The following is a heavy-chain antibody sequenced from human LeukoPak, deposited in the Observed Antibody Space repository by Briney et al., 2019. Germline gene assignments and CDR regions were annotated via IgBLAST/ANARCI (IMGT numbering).Heavy chain of an antibody. CDR2: IGGLGGST. Sequence: GGSLRLSCAASGFTFSSHAMGWVRHAPGKGLEWVSGIGGLGGSTYYAGSVKGRFTISRDNSQNTLYLHMNSLRADDTAVYYCARDPGVVAFHYFDYRGQGSLVTVSS. V-gene: IGHV3-23*01. CDR1: GFTFSSHA. CDR3: ARDPGVVAFHYFDY. J-gene: IGHJ4*02. D-gene: IGHD3-3*01.